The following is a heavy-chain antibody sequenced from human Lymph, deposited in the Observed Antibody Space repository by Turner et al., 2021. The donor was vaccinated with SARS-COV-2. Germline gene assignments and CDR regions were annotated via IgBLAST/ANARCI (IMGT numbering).Heavy chain of an antibody. D-gene: IGHD3-10*01. Sequence: EVQLVESGGGLVKPGGSLRLTCAASGFTFSSYSMNWVRQAPGKGLECVSSISSRGSYIYYADSVKGRFTISRDNAKNSLYLQMNSLRADDTAVYYCAREKLGELFDYWGQGTLVTVSS. CDR3: AREKLGELFDY. CDR1: GFTFSSYS. CDR2: ISSRGSYI. J-gene: IGHJ4*02. V-gene: IGHV3-21*01.